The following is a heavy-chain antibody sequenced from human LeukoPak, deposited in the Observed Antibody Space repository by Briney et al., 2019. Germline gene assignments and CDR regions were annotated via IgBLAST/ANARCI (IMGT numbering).Heavy chain of an antibody. J-gene: IGHJ4*02. D-gene: IGHD3-3*01. CDR1: GFTFSIYW. Sequence: GGSLRLSCAASGFTFSIYWMSWVRQAPGKGLEWVANIKQDGSEKYYVDSVKGRFTISRDNAKNSLYLQMNSLRAEDTAVYYCARVGMYYDFWSGYYRGFYFDYWGQGTLVTVSS. CDR3: ARVGMYYDFWSGYYRGFYFDY. V-gene: IGHV3-7*01. CDR2: IKQDGSEK.